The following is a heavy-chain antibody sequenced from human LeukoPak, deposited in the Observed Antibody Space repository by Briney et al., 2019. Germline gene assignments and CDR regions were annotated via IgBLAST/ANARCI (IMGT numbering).Heavy chain of an antibody. CDR3: ASTIFGVVKGDY. CDR1: GFTVNANY. D-gene: IGHD3-3*01. Sequence: GGSLRLSCAASGFTVNANYMSWVRQAPGKGLEWVAFIRYDGSNKYYADSVKGRFTISRDNSKNTLYLQMNSLRAEDTAVYYCASTIFGVVKGDYWGQGTLVTVSS. CDR2: IRYDGSNK. J-gene: IGHJ4*02. V-gene: IGHV3-30*02.